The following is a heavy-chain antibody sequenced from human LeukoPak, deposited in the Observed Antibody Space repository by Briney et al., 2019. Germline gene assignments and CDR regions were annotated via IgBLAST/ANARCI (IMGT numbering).Heavy chain of an antibody. D-gene: IGHD6-13*01. CDR2: IYYSGST. CDR1: GYSISNAYY. J-gene: IGHJ6*04. V-gene: IGHV4-61*01. CDR3: ARDRGSSSPLDV. Sequence: PSETLSLTCSVSGYSISNAYYWSWIRQPPGKGLEWIGYIYYSGSTNYNPSLKSRVTISVDTSKNQFSLKLSSVTAADTAVYYCARDRGSSSPLDVWGKGTTVTVSS.